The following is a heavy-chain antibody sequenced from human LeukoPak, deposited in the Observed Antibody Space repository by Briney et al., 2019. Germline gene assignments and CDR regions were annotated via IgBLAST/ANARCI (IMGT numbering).Heavy chain of an antibody. CDR3: ARDRYCGSTYCPPDY. CDR1: GFTFSDYY. D-gene: IGHD2-2*01. CDR2: ITDSGNMR. Sequence: PGGSLRLSCAASGFTFSDYYMSWVRQAPGKGLEWLSYITDSGNMRYYADSVKGRFTISRDNSKNTLSLQMNSLRAEDTALYFCARDRYCGSTYCPPDYWGQGTLVTVSS. V-gene: IGHV3-11*04. J-gene: IGHJ4*02.